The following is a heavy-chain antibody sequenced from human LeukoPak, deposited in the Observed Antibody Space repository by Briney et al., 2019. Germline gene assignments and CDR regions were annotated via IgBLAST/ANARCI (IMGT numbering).Heavy chain of an antibody. CDR3: ARAWLGLTGDGYTADNWFDP. CDR1: GYTFTSYY. V-gene: IGHV1-46*01. Sequence: ASVKVSCKASGYTFTSYYMHWVRQAPGQGLEWMGIINPSGGSTSYAQKFQGRVTMTRDTSTSTVYMELSSLRSDDTAVYYCARAWLGLTGDGYTADNWFDPWGQGTLVTVSS. J-gene: IGHJ5*02. D-gene: IGHD5-24*01. CDR2: INPSGGST.